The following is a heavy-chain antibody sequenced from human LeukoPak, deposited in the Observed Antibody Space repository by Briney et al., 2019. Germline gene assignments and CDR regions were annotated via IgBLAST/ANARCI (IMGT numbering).Heavy chain of an antibody. V-gene: IGHV4-59*01. Sequence: PSEALSLTCTVSGGSISSYYWSWIRQPPGKGLEWIGYIYYSGSTNYNPPLTSRVIISLDTSKNHFSLTLSSVTAADTAVYYCASEPTVTTYFAYWGQGTLLTVSS. CDR3: ASEPTVTTYFAY. CDR2: IYYSGST. D-gene: IGHD4-17*01. J-gene: IGHJ4*02. CDR1: GGSISSYY.